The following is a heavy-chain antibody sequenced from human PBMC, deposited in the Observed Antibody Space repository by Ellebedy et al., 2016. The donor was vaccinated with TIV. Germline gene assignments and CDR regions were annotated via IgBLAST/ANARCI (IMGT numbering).Heavy chain of an antibody. J-gene: IGHJ6*02. CDR3: AKDKVFGDSKWEIDV. Sequence: GESLKISCAASGFSFSSYAMSWVRQAPGKGLEWVSGIVGSGGSRYADSVKGRFTISRDNSKSTLDLQMNSLRAEDTAVYYCAKDKVFGDSKWEIDVWGQGITVTVSS. CDR2: IVGSGGSR. D-gene: IGHD1-26*01. V-gene: IGHV3-23*01. CDR1: GFSFSSYA.